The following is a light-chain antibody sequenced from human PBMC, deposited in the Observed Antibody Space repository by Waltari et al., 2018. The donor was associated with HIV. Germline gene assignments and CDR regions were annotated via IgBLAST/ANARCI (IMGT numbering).Light chain of an antibody. CDR3: QSFDRLSALPI. CDR1: RTTNFGTTYD. CDR2: TNT. Sequence: QSALTQPPSLSGAPGQRVTISCTGLRTTNFGTTYDVHWYQLLPGTGPRLIISTNTPRPSGVPDRFSASKSGTSASLAIIGLQAEDEADYYCQSFDRLSALPIFGGGTKVTV. V-gene: IGLV1-40*01. J-gene: IGLJ2*01.